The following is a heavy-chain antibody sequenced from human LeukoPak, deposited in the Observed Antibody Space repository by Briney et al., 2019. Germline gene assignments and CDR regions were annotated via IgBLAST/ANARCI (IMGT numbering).Heavy chain of an antibody. J-gene: IGHJ6*02. CDR3: ARLWYSGSYYSSFPKNYYYYGMDV. V-gene: IGHV4-39*07. D-gene: IGHD1-26*01. Sequence: SETLSLTCTVSGGSISSSSYYWGWIRQPPGKGLEWIGSIYYSGSTNYNPSLKSRVTISVDTSKNQFSLKLSSVTAADTAVYYCARLWYSGSYYSSFPKNYYYYGMDVWGQGTTVTVSS. CDR2: IYYSGST. CDR1: GGSISSSSYY.